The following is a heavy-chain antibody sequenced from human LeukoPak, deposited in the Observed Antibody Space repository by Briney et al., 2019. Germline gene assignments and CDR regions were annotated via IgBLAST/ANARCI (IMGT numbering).Heavy chain of an antibody. V-gene: IGHV1-69*05. Sequence: SVKVSCKASGGTFSSYAISWVRQAPGQGLEWMGGIIPIFGTANYAQKFQGRVTITTDESTSTAYMELSSLRSEDTAVYYCAREVVVVAATVKAVNWFDPWGQGTLVTVSS. CDR3: AREVVVVAATVKAVNWFDP. CDR1: GGTFSSYA. CDR2: IIPIFGTA. D-gene: IGHD2-15*01. J-gene: IGHJ5*02.